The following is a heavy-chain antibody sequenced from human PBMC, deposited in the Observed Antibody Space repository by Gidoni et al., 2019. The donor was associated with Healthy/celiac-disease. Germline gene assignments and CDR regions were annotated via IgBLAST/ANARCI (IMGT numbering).Heavy chain of an antibody. J-gene: IGHJ4*02. Sequence: QVQLVQSGAEVKKPGASVPFSCKASGYTFTGSYMHWVRQAPGQGLEWLGWINPNSGGRNYAEKCQGRVTMTRDTSISTAYMERSRLRSDDTAGYYCARTSRAARRGTYDFDDWGQGTLVNVSS. CDR3: ARTSRAARRGTYDFDD. D-gene: IGHD6-6*01. V-gene: IGHV1-2*02. CDR2: INPNSGGR. CDR1: GYTFTGSY.